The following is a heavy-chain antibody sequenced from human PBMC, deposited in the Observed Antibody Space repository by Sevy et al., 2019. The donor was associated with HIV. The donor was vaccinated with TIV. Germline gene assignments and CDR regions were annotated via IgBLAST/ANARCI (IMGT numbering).Heavy chain of an antibody. CDR3: AIIPRGVVVVPAATLDL. J-gene: IGHJ2*01. Sequence: GESLKISCAVSRFTFSSYSMNWVRQAPGKGLEWVSYISTTSRTISYADSVRGRFTISRDNAKNSLYLQMNRLRVEDTAVYYCAIIPRGVVVVPAATLDLWGRGTLVTVSS. CDR1: RFTFSSYS. CDR2: ISTTSRTI. D-gene: IGHD2-2*01. V-gene: IGHV3-48*01.